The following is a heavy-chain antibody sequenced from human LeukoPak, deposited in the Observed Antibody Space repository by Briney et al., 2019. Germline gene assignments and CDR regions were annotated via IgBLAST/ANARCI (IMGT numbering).Heavy chain of an antibody. CDR2: IQYDGSNK. V-gene: IGHV3-30*02. J-gene: IGHJ4*02. CDR3: ANSLGYIAV. CDR1: GLTFSRHG. D-gene: IGHD2-15*01. Sequence: GGSLRLSRAASGLTFSRHGTHWVRGAPGKGLEWVAFIQYDGSNKYYADSVKGRFTISRDNSKNTLYLQMNSRRAEDTAVYYCANSLGYIAVWGQGTLVTVSS.